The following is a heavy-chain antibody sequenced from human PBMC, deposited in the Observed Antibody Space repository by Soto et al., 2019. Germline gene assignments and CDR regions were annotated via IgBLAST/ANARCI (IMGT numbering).Heavy chain of an antibody. V-gene: IGHV5-10-1*01. CDR3: ARRGDSEIYGFPTHYSYYGMDV. D-gene: IGHD3-10*01. J-gene: IGHJ6*02. CDR1: GYSFTSYW. CDR2: IDPSDSYT. Sequence: GESLKISCKGSGYSFTSYWISWVRQMPGKGLEWMGRIDPSDSYTNYSPSFQGHVTISADKSISTAYLQWSSLKASDTAMYYCARRGDSEIYGFPTHYSYYGMDVCDQAPTLTLSS.